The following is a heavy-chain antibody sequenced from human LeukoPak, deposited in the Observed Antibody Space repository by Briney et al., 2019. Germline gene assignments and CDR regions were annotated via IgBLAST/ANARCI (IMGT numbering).Heavy chain of an antibody. D-gene: IGHD2-2*01. CDR1: GFTFSKYW. CDR3: ARDSSVTSCCSGGNY. V-gene: IGHV3-74*01. CDR2: INGDGSIT. Sequence: GGSLRLSCAASGFTFSKYWMHWVRQAPGKGLVWVSRINGDGSITTHADSVKGRFTISRDNAKNSLYLQMNSLRAEDTAVYYCARDSSVTSCCSGGNYWGQGALVTVSS. J-gene: IGHJ4*02.